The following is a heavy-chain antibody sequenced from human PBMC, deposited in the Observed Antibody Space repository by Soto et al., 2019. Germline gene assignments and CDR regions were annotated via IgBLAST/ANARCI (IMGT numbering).Heavy chain of an antibody. J-gene: IGHJ6*02. CDR2: IIPIFGTA. D-gene: IGHD2-2*01. CDR3: ARHDCISSSCYYYYYYGMDV. V-gene: IGHV1-69*12. CDR1: GGTFSSYA. Sequence: QVQLVQSGAEVKKPGSSVKVSCKASGGTFSSYAISWVRQAPGQGLEWMGGIIPIFGTANYAQKFQGRVPITADEPTSTAYMELSSLRSEDTAVYYCARHDCISSSCYYYYYYGMDVWVQGTTVTVSS.